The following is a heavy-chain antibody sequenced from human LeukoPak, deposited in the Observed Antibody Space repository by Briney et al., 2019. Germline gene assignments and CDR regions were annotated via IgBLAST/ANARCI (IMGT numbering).Heavy chain of an antibody. J-gene: IGHJ4*02. V-gene: IGHV3-23*01. CDR2: ISGSGGST. CDR3: AKVGIVVVVAATPYFDY. D-gene: IGHD2-15*01. Sequence: GGSLRLSCAASGFTFSSYALSWVRQPPGKGLERVSAISGSGGSTYYADSVKGRFTISRDNSKNTLYLQMNSLRAEDTAVYYCAKVGIVVVVAATPYFDYWGQGTLVTVSS. CDR1: GFTFSSYA.